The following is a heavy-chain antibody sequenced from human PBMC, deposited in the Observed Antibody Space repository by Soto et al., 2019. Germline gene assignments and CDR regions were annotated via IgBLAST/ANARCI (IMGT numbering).Heavy chain of an antibody. CDR2: IIPIFGTA. V-gene: IGHV1-69*12. D-gene: IGHD3-22*01. Sequence: QVQLVQSGAEVKKPGSSVKVSCKASGGTFSNYAISWVRQAPGQGLEWMGGIIPIFGTANNAEKFQGRVTITADESTSTAYMELSSLRSEDTAVYYCASSGKRDYYDTSGYGWGQGTLSTVSS. J-gene: IGHJ1*01. CDR1: GGTFSNYA. CDR3: ASSGKRDYYDTSGYG.